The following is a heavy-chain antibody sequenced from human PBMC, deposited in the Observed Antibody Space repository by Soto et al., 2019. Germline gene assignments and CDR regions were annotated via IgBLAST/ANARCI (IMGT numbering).Heavy chain of an antibody. Sequence: SGPTLVNPTQTLTLTCTFSGFSLGTSGMRVSWIGQPPGKALEWLARIDWDDDKFYNTSLKTRLTISKDSSKNQVVLTMTNMDPVDTATYYCARMFHCSGGTCPFDYWGQGALVTVSS. CDR3: ARMFHCSGGTCPFDY. J-gene: IGHJ4*02. CDR2: IDWDDDK. V-gene: IGHV2-70*04. D-gene: IGHD2-15*01. CDR1: GFSLGTSGMR.